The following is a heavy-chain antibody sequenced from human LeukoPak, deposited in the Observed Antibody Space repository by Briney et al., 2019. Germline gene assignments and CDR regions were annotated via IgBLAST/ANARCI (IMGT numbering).Heavy chain of an antibody. D-gene: IGHD3-22*01. J-gene: IGHJ1*01. V-gene: IGHV1-18*04. Sequence: ASVRVSCTAFGYTITGYYIHWVRQAPGQGLEWMGWISAYNGNTNYAQKLQGRVTITTDTSTTTAYMELRSLRSDDTAVYYCARDYYDTSGYAEYFQHWGQGTLVTVSS. CDR3: ARDYYDTSGYAEYFQH. CDR1: GYTITGYY. CDR2: ISAYNGNT.